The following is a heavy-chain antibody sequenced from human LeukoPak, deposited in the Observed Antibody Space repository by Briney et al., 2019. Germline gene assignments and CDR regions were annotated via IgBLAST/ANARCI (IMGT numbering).Heavy chain of an antibody. CDR1: GGSLSTYY. D-gene: IGHD6-6*01. CDR3: ARSSNSPSLPNDY. J-gene: IGHJ4*02. V-gene: IGHV4-4*07. Sequence: PSETLSLTCTVSGGSLSTYYWNWIRQPAGKGLDWIWRIYTSGSTNYNPSLKSRVTMSVDTSKNQFSLKLSSVTAADTAVYYCARSSNSPSLPNDYWGQGTLVTVSS. CDR2: IYTSGST.